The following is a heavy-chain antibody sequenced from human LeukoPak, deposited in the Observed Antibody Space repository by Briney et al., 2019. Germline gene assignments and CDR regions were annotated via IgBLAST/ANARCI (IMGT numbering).Heavy chain of an antibody. CDR1: GFTFTSYA. J-gene: IGHJ5*02. V-gene: IGHV3-23*01. D-gene: IGHD3-22*01. CDR2: ISGSGART. CDR3: ARGLYDSSLRSWWFDP. Sequence: GGSLRLSCAASGFTFTSYAMSWVRQAPGKGLEWVSAISGSGARTYYADSVKGRFTISRDNSKNTLYLQMNSLRAEDAAVYYCARGLYDSSLRSWWFDPWGQGTLVTVSS.